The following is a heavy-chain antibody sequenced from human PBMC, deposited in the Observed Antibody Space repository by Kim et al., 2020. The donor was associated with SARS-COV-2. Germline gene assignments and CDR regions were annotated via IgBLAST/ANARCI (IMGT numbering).Heavy chain of an antibody. Sequence: GGSLRLSCAASGFTFSSYGMHWVRQAPGKGLEWVAVIWYDGSNKYYADSVKGRFTISRDNSKNTLYLQMNSLRAEDTAVYYCARGGYSYGWGSDAFDIWGQGTMVTVSS. D-gene: IGHD5-18*01. J-gene: IGHJ3*02. V-gene: IGHV3-33*08. CDR2: IWYDGSNK. CDR3: ARGGYSYGWGSDAFDI. CDR1: GFTFSSYG.